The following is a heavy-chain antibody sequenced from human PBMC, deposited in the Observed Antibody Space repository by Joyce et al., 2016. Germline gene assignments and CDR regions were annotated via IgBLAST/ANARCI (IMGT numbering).Heavy chain of an antibody. CDR3: ARGFPGEGFDS. V-gene: IGHV4-34*01. CDR2: VNRSGGT. J-gene: IGHJ4*02. Sequence: VQLQQWGAGLLKPSETLSLTCAVYGESFNDYYWRWIRQPPGKGLEWIGDVNRSGGTNSIASLKGRVTISLDTSKNQFSLRLNSVTAADTAVYYCARGFPGEGFDSWGQGTLVTVSS. D-gene: IGHD7-27*01. CDR1: GESFNDYY.